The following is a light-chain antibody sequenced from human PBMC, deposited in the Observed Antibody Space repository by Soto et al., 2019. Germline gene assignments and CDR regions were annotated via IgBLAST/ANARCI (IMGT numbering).Light chain of an antibody. CDR2: ENN. CDR1: SSNIGAGYE. J-gene: IGLJ1*01. Sequence: QSVLTQPPSVSEAPGQRVTISCTGSSSNIGAGYEAHWYQQVPGTAPKLLIYENNNRPSGVPDRFSGSKSGTSASLPITGLQVEDEAEYYCQSYDSSLSGYVFGTGTKVTVL. CDR3: QSYDSSLSGYV. V-gene: IGLV1-40*01.